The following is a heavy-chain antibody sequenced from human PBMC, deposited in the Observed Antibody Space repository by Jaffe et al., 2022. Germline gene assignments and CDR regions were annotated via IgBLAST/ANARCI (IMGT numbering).Heavy chain of an antibody. V-gene: IGHV4-39*02. CDR1: GGSISSSSYY. D-gene: IGHD4-17*01. CDR3: AREDYGDYVYVY. J-gene: IGHJ4*02. Sequence: QLQLQESGPGLVKPSETLSLTCTVSGGSISSSSYYWGWIRQPPGKGLEWIGSIYYSGSTYYNPSLKSRVTISVDTSKNQFSLKLSSVTAADTAVYYCAREDYGDYVYVYWGQGTLVTVSS. CDR2: IYYSGST.